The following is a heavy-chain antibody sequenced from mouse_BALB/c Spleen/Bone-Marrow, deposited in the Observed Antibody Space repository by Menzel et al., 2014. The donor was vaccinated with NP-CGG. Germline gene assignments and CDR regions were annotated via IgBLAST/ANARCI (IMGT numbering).Heavy chain of an antibody. V-gene: IGHV5-17*02. D-gene: IGHD4-1*01. J-gene: IGHJ2*01. Sequence: DVKLVESGGGLVQPGGSRKLSCAASGFTFSSFGMHWVRQAPEKGLEWVAYINSGSSTIYYADTVKGRFTISRDNPKNTLFLQMTSLRSEDTAMYYCTRGGNWDDFDYWGQGTTLAVSS. CDR1: GFTFSSFG. CDR2: INSGSSTI. CDR3: TRGGNWDDFDY.